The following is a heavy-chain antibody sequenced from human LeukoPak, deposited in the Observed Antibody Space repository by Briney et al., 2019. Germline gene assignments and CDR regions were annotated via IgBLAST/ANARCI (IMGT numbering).Heavy chain of an antibody. CDR2: ISDSGGSI. V-gene: IGHV3-23*01. CDR1: GFTFSSYA. Sequence: GGSLRLSCAASGFTFSSYAVGWVRQAPGKGLEWVSTISDSGGSIYYADSVKGRFTVSRDNSKNTLYLQMNSLRAEDTALYYCAKHLGSATWRVFMDRWGQGTQVRVSS. CDR3: AKHLGSATWRVFMDR. J-gene: IGHJ5*02. D-gene: IGHD3-10*01.